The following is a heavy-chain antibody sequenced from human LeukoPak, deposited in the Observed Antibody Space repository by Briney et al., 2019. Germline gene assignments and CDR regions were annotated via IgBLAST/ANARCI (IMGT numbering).Heavy chain of an antibody. CDR2: IRYDGSNK. CDR1: GFTFSSYG. V-gene: IGHV3-30*02. Sequence: GGSLRLSCAASGFTFSSYGMHWVRQAPGKGLEWVAFIRYDGSNKYYADSVKGRFTISRDNSKNTLYLQMNSLRAEDTAVYYCARIGYSKNWFDPWGQGTLVTVSS. D-gene: IGHD1-26*01. J-gene: IGHJ5*02. CDR3: ARIGYSKNWFDP.